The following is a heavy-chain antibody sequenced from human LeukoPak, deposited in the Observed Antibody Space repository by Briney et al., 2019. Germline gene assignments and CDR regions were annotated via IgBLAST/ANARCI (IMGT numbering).Heavy chain of an antibody. CDR1: GFTVSSNY. Sequence: PGGSLRLSCAASGFTVSSNYMSWVRQAPGKGLEWVSVIYSGGSTYYTDSVKGRFTISRDNSKNTLYLQMNSLRAEDTAVYYCASITRDTAMVTAYYYMDVWGKGTTVTVSS. V-gene: IGHV3-53*01. D-gene: IGHD5-18*01. J-gene: IGHJ6*03. CDR2: IYSGGST. CDR3: ASITRDTAMVTAYYYMDV.